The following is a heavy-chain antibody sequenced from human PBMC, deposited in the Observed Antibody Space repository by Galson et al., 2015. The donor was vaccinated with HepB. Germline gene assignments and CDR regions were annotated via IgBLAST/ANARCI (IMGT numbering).Heavy chain of an antibody. D-gene: IGHD2-2*01. Sequence: SLRLSCAASAFSFSTYGMHWVRQAPGKGLEWVAGISFDGSNKYYGDSVKGRFTISRDNPKNTVYLLMNSLRAEDTAVYYCANGKGYCSNTGCYEFGYWGQGTLVTVSS. CDR1: AFSFSTYG. CDR2: ISFDGSNK. J-gene: IGHJ4*02. CDR3: ANGKGYCSNTGCYEFGY. V-gene: IGHV3-30*18.